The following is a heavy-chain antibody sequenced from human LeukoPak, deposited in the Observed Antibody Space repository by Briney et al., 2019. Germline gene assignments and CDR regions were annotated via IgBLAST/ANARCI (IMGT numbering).Heavy chain of an antibody. D-gene: IGHD1-26*01. CDR3: TASGSYYVDAFDI. Sequence: GGSLRLSCAASGFTFSNAWMSWVRQAPGKGLEWVGRIKSKTDGGTTDYAAPVKGRFTISRDDSKNTLYLQMNSLKTEDTAVYYCTASGSYYVDAFDIWGQGTMVTVSS. J-gene: IGHJ3*02. CDR2: IKSKTDGGTT. V-gene: IGHV3-15*01. CDR1: GFTFSNAW.